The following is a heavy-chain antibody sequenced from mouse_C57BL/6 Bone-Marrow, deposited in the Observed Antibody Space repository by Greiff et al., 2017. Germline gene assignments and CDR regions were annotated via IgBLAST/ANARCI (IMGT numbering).Heavy chain of an antibody. D-gene: IGHD1-1*01. J-gene: IGHJ4*01. CDR2: IYPGDGDT. V-gene: IGHV1-80*01. Sequence: VKLMESGAELVKPGASVKISCKASGYAFSSYWMNWVKQRPGKGLEWIGQIYPGDGDTNYNGKFKGKATLTADKSSSTAYMQLSSLTSEDPAVYFCARRNYYGSSWGYYAMDYLGQGTSVTVSS. CDR1: GYAFSSYW. CDR3: ARRNYYGSSWGYYAMDY.